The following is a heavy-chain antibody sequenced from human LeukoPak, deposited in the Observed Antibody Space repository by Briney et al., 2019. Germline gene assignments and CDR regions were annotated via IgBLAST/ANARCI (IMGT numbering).Heavy chain of an antibody. J-gene: IGHJ4*02. V-gene: IGHV3-23*01. CDR1: GFSFSGNA. CDR2: ISGSGGST. D-gene: IGHD2-2*01. Sequence: GGSLRLSCEASGFSFSGNAMSWVRQAPGKGLEWVSAISGSGGSTYYADSVKGRFTISRDNSKNTLYLQMNSLRAEDTAVYYCASHCSSTSCYRSFDYWGQGTLVTVSS. CDR3: ASHCSSTSCYRSFDY.